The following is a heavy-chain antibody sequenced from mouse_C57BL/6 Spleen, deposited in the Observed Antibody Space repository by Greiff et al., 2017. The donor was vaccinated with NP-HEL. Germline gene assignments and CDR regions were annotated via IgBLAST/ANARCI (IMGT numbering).Heavy chain of an antibody. D-gene: IGHD1-1*01. CDR3: ARWFTTVVGQAMDY. J-gene: IGHJ4*01. CDR1: GYTFTSYG. Sequence: VQLVESGAELARPGASVKLSCKASGYTFTSYGISWVKQRTGQGLEWIGEIYPRSGNTYYNEKFKGKATLTADKSSSTAYMELRSLTSEDSAVYFCARWFTTVVGQAMDYWGQGTSVTVSS. V-gene: IGHV1-81*01. CDR2: IYPRSGNT.